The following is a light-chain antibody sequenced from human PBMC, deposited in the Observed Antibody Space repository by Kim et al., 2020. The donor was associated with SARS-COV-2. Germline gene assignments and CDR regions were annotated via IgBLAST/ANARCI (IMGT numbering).Light chain of an antibody. Sequence: EIVLTQSPATLSLSPGERVTLSCRAGQSVGSFLAWYQQKPGQAPRLLIYDASNRATGIPARFSGSGSGTDFTLTISSLEPEDFAVYYCQQRSIVPPGKFGQGTKLEI. CDR2: DAS. J-gene: IGKJ2*01. CDR1: QSVGSF. CDR3: QQRSIVPPGK. V-gene: IGKV3-11*01.